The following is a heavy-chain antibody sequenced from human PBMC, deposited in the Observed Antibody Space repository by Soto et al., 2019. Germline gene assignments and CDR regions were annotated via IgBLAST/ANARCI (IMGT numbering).Heavy chain of an antibody. Sequence: SETLSLTCTVSGGSIDSYCWSWIGQRPGKGLEWIAYIFDSGNANYNPSLKSRVTISVDTSKNQFSLKLTSVTAADTAVYYCARHRRTTVAKFYFDNWGQGALVTVSS. J-gene: IGHJ4*02. CDR1: GGSIDSYC. V-gene: IGHV4-59*08. CDR3: ARHRRTTVAKFYFDN. D-gene: IGHD4-4*01. CDR2: IFDSGNA.